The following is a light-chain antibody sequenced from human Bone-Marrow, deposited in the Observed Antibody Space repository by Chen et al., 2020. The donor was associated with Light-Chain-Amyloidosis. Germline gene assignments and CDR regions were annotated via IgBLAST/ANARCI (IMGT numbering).Light chain of an antibody. CDR3: QVWDRSSERTV. V-gene: IGLV3-21*02. J-gene: IGLJ3*02. CDR1: KIGSTS. CDR2: DNS. Sequence: SYVLTQPSSVSVAPGQTATIACGGNKIGSTSVHWYQQTPGQAPLLVVYDNSDRPSGIPERFTGTNSGNTATITIRRVAAGDEVDYDFQVWDRSSERTVFGGRPKLTVL.